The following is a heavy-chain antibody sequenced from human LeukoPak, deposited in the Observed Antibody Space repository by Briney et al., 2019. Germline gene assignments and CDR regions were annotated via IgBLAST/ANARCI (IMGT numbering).Heavy chain of an antibody. V-gene: IGHV3-30-3*01. J-gene: IGHJ4*02. CDR2: ISYDGSNK. CDR1: GFSFSRYA. D-gene: IGHD4-23*01. Sequence: GGSLRLSCAASGFSFSRYAMDWVRQAPGKGLEWVAVISYDGSNKYYADSVKGRFTISRDNSKNSLYLQMNSLRAEDTAVYYCARERIILNDYGGFFENWGQGTLVTVSS. CDR3: ARERIILNDYGGFFEN.